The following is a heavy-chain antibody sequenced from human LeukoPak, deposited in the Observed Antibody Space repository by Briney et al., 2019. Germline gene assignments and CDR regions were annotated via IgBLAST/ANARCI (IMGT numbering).Heavy chain of an antibody. CDR2: IYYSGST. J-gene: IGHJ6*03. Sequence: SETLSLTCTVSGDSISSHYWSWIRQPPGKGLEWIGYIYYSGSTNYNPSLKSRVTISVDTSKNQFSLKLSSVTAADTAVYYCARVKQLVGDYYYYYYMDVWGKGTTVTVSS. CDR3: ARVKQLVGDYYYYYYMDV. V-gene: IGHV4-59*11. D-gene: IGHD6-6*01. CDR1: GDSISSHY.